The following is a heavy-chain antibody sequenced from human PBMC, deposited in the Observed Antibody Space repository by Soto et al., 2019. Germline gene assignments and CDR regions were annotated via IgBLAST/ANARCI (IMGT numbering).Heavy chain of an antibody. Sequence: PGGSLRLSCAASGFTFSSYAMNCVRQAPGKGLEWVAVISYDGSNKHNADSVKGRFTISRDNSENTLYLQMNSLRDEDTALYYCARDFAPGYCSGGIWYPYGMDVWGQGTTVTAP. V-gene: IGHV3-30*04. CDR1: GFTFSSYA. CDR3: ARDFAPGYCSGGIWYPYGMDV. D-gene: IGHD2-15*01. J-gene: IGHJ6*02. CDR2: ISYDGSNK.